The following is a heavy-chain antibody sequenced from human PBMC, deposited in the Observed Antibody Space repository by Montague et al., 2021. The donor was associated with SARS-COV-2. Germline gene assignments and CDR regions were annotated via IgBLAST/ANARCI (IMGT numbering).Heavy chain of an antibody. V-gene: IGHV4-39*07. D-gene: IGHD4-11*01. CDR2: ISYTGST. CDR1: GGSISTIVHF. CDR3: ARSGDPGTTVTYLY. J-gene: IGHJ4*02. Sequence: SETLSLTCTISGGSISTIVHFWGWIRQTPEKGLEWIGSISYTGSTYHNPSLKSRVTMSVDTSKNQFSLKLNSVTAADTAVYYCARSGDPGTTVTYLYWGQGTLVTFSS.